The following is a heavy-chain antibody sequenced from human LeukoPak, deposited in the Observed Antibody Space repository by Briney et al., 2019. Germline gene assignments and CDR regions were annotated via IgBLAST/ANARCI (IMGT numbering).Heavy chain of an antibody. D-gene: IGHD3-9*01. CDR2: IYYSGST. Sequence: PSETLSLTCTLSGGSISSSSYYWGWLRQPPGKGLEWFGSIYYSGSTYYSPSLKSRVTISVDTSKNQFSLKMSSVTAADTAVYYWARHFRSVRNILTGYTFDCWGQGTLVTVS. V-gene: IGHV4-39*01. CDR3: ARHFRSVRNILTGYTFDC. CDR1: GGSISSSSYY. J-gene: IGHJ4*02.